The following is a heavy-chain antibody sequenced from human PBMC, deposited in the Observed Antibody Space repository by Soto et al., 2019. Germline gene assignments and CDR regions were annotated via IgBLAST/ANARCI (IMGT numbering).Heavy chain of an antibody. J-gene: IGHJ6*02. CDR2: IISIFGTT. CDR3: ATPLAYAMRGWDGLDV. Sequence: QVQLVQSGAEVKKPGSSVKVSCKASGGTFSSYVIGWVRQAPGQGLEWMGVIISIFGTTHYAQRFQGRVTITADESPSTAYMELSSLRSEDTAVYYCATPLAYAMRGWDGLDVWGQGTTVTVSS. D-gene: IGHD2-8*01. CDR1: GGTFSSYV. V-gene: IGHV1-69*01.